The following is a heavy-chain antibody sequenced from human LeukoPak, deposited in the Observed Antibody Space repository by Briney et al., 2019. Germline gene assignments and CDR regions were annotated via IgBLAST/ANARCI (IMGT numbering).Heavy chain of an antibody. CDR3: ARARITLDAFDI. V-gene: IGHV3-48*03. CDR2: ISSSGSTI. D-gene: IGHD3-10*01. Sequence: GGSLRLSCAASGFTFSSYEMNWVRQAPGKGLEWVSYISSSGSTIYYADSVKGRFTISRDNAKNSLYLQMNSLRAEDTAVYYCARARITLDAFDIWGQGTMVTVSS. J-gene: IGHJ3*02. CDR1: GFTFSSYE.